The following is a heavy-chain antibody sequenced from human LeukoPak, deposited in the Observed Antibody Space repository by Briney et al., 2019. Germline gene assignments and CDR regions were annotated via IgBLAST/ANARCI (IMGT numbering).Heavy chain of an antibody. CDR2: IYTSGST. V-gene: IGHV4-61*02. CDR3: ASLAVAGNPI. J-gene: IGHJ4*02. D-gene: IGHD6-19*01. Sequence: PSQTLSLTCTVSGGSISSGSYYWSWIRQPAGKGLEWIGRIYTSGSTNYNPSLKSRVTISVDTSKNQFTLKLSSVTAADTAVYYCASLAVAGNPIWGQGTLVTVSS. CDR1: GGSISSGSYY.